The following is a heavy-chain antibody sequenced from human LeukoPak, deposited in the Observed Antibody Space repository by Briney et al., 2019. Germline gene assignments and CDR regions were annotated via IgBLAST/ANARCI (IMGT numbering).Heavy chain of an antibody. CDR2: MNPNSGNT. D-gene: IGHD3-3*01. CDR1: GYTFPSYD. Sequence: ASVKVSCKASGYTFPSYDINWVRQATGQGLEWMGWMNPNSGNTGYAQKFQGRVTMTRNTSISTAYMELSSLRSEDTAVYYCARLYYDFWSGYYRFDPWGQGTLVTVSS. CDR3: ARLYYDFWSGYYRFDP. V-gene: IGHV1-8*01. J-gene: IGHJ5*02.